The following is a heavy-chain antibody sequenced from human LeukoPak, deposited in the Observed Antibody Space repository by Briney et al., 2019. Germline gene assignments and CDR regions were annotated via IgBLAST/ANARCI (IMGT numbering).Heavy chain of an antibody. CDR3: ARTEESGYSYGYFGYYYYMDV. CDR1: GYTFTSNY. CDR2: ISPSGGST. Sequence: GASVKVSCKAFGYTFTSNYMHWVRQAPGQGPEWMGVISPSGGSTTYAQKFQGRVTLTRDMSTSTDYLELSSLRSEDTAVYYCARTEESGYSYGYFGYYYYMDVWGKGTTVTVSS. V-gene: IGHV1-46*01. D-gene: IGHD5-18*01. J-gene: IGHJ6*03.